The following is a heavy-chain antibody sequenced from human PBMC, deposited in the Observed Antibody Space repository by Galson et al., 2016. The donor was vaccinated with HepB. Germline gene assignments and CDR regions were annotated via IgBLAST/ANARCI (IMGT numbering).Heavy chain of an antibody. CDR3: AKDRLSGHGDYSWGIFDI. J-gene: IGHJ3*02. D-gene: IGHD4-17*01. Sequence: SLRLSCAGSGLSLSPYAMSWGRQAPGKGLEWVSGISASGGSKTCADSVRGRFIISRDNSNNKLFLQMNSLTTEDTAIYFCAKDRLSGHGDYSWGIFDIWGRGTEVTVSS. CDR2: ISASGGSK. CDR1: GLSLSPYA. V-gene: IGHV3-23*01.